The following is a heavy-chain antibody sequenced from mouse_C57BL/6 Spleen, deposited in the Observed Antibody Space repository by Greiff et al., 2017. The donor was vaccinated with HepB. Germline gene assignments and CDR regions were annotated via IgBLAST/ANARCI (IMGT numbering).Heavy chain of an antibody. J-gene: IGHJ2*01. Sequence: QVQLQQPGAELVRPGSSVKLSCKASGYTFTSYWMHWVKQRPIQGLEWIGNIDTSDSESHYNQKFKDKATLTVDKSSSTAYMQLSSLTSEDSAVYYCARDYGSSPFDYWGQGTTLTVSS. CDR3: ARDYGSSPFDY. V-gene: IGHV1-52*01. CDR2: IDTSDSES. CDR1: GYTFTSYW. D-gene: IGHD1-1*01.